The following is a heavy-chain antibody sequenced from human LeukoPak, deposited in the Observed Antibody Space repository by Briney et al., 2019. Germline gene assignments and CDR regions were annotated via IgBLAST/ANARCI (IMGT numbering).Heavy chain of an antibody. J-gene: IGHJ4*02. CDR1: GGSFSGYY. D-gene: IGHD6-6*01. V-gene: IGHV4-34*01. CDR3: ARSSSSEAFDY. CDR2: INHSGST. Sequence: SETLSLTCAVSGGSFSGYYWSWIRQPPGKGLEWIGEINHSGSTNYNPSLKSRVTISVDTSKNQFSLKLSSVTAADTAVYYCARSSSSEAFDYWGQGTLVTVSS.